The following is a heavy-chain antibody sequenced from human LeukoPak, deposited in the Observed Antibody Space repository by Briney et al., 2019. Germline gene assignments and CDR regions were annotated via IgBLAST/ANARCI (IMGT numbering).Heavy chain of an antibody. J-gene: IGHJ4*02. Sequence: ASVKVSCKASGYTFTGYYMHWVRQAPGQGLEWMGWINPNSGGTNYAQKFQGGVTMTRDTSICTAYMELSRLRSDDTAVYYCARSHVDTALKVRKNFDYWGQGTLVTVSS. CDR1: GYTFTGYY. CDR2: INPNSGGT. CDR3: ARSHVDTALKVRKNFDY. V-gene: IGHV1-2*02. D-gene: IGHD5-18*01.